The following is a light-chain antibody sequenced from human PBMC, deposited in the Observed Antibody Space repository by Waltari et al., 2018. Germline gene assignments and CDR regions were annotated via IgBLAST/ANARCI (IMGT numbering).Light chain of an antibody. Sequence: DIVMTQSPDSLAVSLGERATINCKSSQSVLYSSNRQNYLAWYQQKPGQPPKLPIYWAATRESGVPDRFSGSESGTDFTLTISSLQAEDVAVYYCQQYYSTPWTFGQGTKVEIK. CDR2: WAA. J-gene: IGKJ1*01. V-gene: IGKV4-1*01. CDR3: QQYYSTPWT. CDR1: QSVLYSSNRQNY.